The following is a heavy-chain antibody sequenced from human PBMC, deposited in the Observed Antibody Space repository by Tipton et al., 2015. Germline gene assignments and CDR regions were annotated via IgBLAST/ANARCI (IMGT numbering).Heavy chain of an antibody. CDR2: INQHGTKT. CDR1: GFIFSHYW. CDR3: VRDFCGGDCYSKGFDY. D-gene: IGHD2-21*02. J-gene: IGHJ4*02. V-gene: IGHV3-7*01. Sequence: QLVQSGGGLVQPGGSLRLSCAASGFIFSHYWMSWVRQAPGQGLEWVANINQHGTKTYSVDSVKGRFTISRDNAKNSLYLQMNSLRAVDTAVYYCVRDFCGGDCYSKGFDYWGQGALVTVSS.